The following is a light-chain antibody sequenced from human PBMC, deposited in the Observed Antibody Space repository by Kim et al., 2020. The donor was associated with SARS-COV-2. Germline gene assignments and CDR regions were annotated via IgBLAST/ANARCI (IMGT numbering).Light chain of an antibody. CDR1: KVGDKY. Sequence: LSPGQTASITCSGDKVGDKYSCWYQQKPGQSPVLVIYQDSKRPSGIPERFSASNSGNTATLTISGTQAMDEADYYGQAWDSSTEVFGGGTQLTVL. J-gene: IGLJ3*02. CDR2: QDS. CDR3: QAWDSSTEV. V-gene: IGLV3-1*01.